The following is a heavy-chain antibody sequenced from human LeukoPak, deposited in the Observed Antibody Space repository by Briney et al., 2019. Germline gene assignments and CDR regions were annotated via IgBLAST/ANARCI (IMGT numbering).Heavy chain of an antibody. J-gene: IGHJ6*02. V-gene: IGHV3-30-3*01. CDR3: ARDLSRSSSYYGMDV. CDR1: GFTFSNYA. Sequence: GGSLRLSCAASGFTFSNYAMHWVRQAPGKGLEWVAVISYDGSNKYYADSVKGRFTISRDNSKNTLYLQMNSLRAEDTAVFYCARDLSRSSSYYGMDVWGQGTTVTVSS. CDR2: ISYDGSNK. D-gene: IGHD1-26*01.